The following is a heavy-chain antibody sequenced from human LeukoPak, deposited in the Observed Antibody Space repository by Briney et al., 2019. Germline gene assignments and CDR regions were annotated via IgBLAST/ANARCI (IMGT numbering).Heavy chain of an antibody. CDR1: GGTFSSYA. CDR2: IIPIFGTA. J-gene: IGHJ4*02. D-gene: IGHD6-19*01. V-gene: IGHV1-69*01. CDR3: ARGSSGWYREFDY. Sequence: SVKVSCKASGGTFSSYAISWVRQAPGQGLEWMGGIIPIFGTANYAQKFQGRVTITADESTSTAYMELSSLRSEDTAVYYCARGSSGWYREFDYWGQGTLVTASS.